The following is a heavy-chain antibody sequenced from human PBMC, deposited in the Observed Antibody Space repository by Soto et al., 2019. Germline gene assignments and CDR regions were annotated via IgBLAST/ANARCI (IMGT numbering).Heavy chain of an antibody. CDR1: GYAFTSYY. D-gene: IGHD4-17*01. Sequence: ASVKVSCKASGYAFTSYYMHWVRQAPGQGLEWMGVIEPSGGSKSYTQKFQDRITMIRDTSTSTVYMELSSLRSEDTAVYYCARSTMTFYYFDFWSQGTLVTVSS. J-gene: IGHJ4*02. V-gene: IGHV1-46*01. CDR2: IEPSGGSK. CDR3: ARSTMTFYYFDF.